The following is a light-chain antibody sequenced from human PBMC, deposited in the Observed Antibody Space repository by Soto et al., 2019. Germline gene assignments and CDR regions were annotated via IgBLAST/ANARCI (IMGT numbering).Light chain of an antibody. CDR3: SSYTSSTAVL. V-gene: IGLV2-14*01. CDR2: DVS. CDR1: SRDVGGYNY. Sequence: QSALTQPASVSGSPGQSITISCTGTSRDVGGYNYISWYQQHPGKAPKLMIYDVSWRPSGVSNRFSGSKSGNTASLTISGLQAEDEADYHCSSYTSSTAVLFGGGTKVTVL. J-gene: IGLJ3*02.